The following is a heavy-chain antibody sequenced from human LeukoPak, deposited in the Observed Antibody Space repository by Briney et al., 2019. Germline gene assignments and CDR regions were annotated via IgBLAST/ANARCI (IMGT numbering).Heavy chain of an antibody. D-gene: IGHD6-25*01. Sequence: SETLSLTCTVSGGSISRSSYYWGWIRQPPGKGLEWIGSMYYRGSSYYYRFCKGRVTISVDTSKNPFSLKLSSVTAADTAVYHCARRRGVPPTSLKPAAKYHWFDPWGQGTLVTVSS. V-gene: IGHV4-39*01. CDR3: ARRRGVPPTSLKPAAKYHWFDP. CDR1: GGSISRSSYY. J-gene: IGHJ5*02. CDR2: MYYRGSS.